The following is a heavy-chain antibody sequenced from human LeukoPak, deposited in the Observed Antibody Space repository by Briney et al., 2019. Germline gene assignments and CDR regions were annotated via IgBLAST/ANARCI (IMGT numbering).Heavy chain of an antibody. J-gene: IGHJ4*02. CDR1: GGSFSGYY. D-gene: IGHD5-24*01. Sequence: SENLSLTCAVYGGSFSGYYWSWLRQPPGKGLEWIREINHSGSTNYNPSLKSRVTISVDTSKNQFSLQLSSVTGADMLLDYCATYKSRRWLLRGYYFHQWPQGTLVTVSS. CDR2: INHSGST. V-gene: IGHV4-34*01. CDR3: ATYKSRRWLLRGYYFHQ.